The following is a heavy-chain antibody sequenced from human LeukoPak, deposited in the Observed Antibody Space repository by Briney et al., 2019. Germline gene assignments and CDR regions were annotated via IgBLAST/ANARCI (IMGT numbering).Heavy chain of an antibody. CDR1: GFTFSRYW. CDR3: ARQRYSDY. V-gene: IGHV3-7*01. Sequence: GGSLRLSCAASGFTFSRYWMTRVRQAPGKGLEWVANIKEDGSENSYVESVKGRFTISRDNAKNSLYLQLNSLRAEDTAVIFCARQRYSDYWGQGTLVTVSS. D-gene: IGHD1-1*01. CDR2: IKEDGSEN. J-gene: IGHJ4*02.